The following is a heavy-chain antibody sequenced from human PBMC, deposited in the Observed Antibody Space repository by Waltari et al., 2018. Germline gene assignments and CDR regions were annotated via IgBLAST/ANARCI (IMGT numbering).Heavy chain of an antibody. CDR2: IYSGGST. CDR1: GFTFSSYA. V-gene: IGHV3-23*03. J-gene: IGHJ4*02. D-gene: IGHD1-26*01. Sequence: EVQLLESGGGLVQPGGSLRLSCAASGFTFSSYAMSWVRQAPGKGLEWVSVIYSGGSTYYADSVKGRFTISRDNSKNTLYLQMNSLRAEDTAVYYCAKVERGGSYYSWGQGTLVTVSS. CDR3: AKVERGGSYYS.